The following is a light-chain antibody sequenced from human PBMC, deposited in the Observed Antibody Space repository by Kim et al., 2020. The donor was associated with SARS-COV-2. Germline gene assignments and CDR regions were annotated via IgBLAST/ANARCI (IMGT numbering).Light chain of an antibody. V-gene: IGLV3-1*01. CDR1: KLGDKY. CDR2: QDS. CDR3: QAWAEV. J-gene: IGLJ3*02. Sequence: SYELTQPPSVSVSPGQTASITCSGDKLGDKYACWYQQKPGQSPVLVIYQDSKRPSGIPERFSGSNSGNTATLTISGTQAMDEADYYCQAWAEVFGGGTQLTVL.